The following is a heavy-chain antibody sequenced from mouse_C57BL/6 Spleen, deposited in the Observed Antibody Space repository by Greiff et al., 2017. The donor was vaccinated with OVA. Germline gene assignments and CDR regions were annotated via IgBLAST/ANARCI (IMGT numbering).Heavy chain of an antibody. CDR2: IYPRDGST. J-gene: IGHJ1*03. Sequence: QVQLQQSDAELVKPGASVKISCKVSGYTFTDHTIHWMKQRPEQGLEWIGYIYPRDGSTTYNEQFTGKATLTADKSSSTAYMQLNSLTSEDSAVYFCAKEGIYDGYYRYVDFWGTGTTVTVSS. D-gene: IGHD2-3*01. CDR1: GYTFTDHT. V-gene: IGHV1-78*01. CDR3: AKEGIYDGYYRYVDF.